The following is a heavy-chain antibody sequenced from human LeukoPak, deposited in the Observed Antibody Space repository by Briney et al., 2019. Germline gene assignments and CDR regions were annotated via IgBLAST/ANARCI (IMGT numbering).Heavy chain of an antibody. CDR2: ISYDGSNK. V-gene: IGHV3-30*14. D-gene: IGHD3-10*01. CDR3: AREGSGRGIIHY. CDR1: GFTFSSYA. Sequence: GGSLRLSCAASGFTFSSYAMHWVRQAPGKGLEWVAVISYDGSNKYYADSVKGRFIISRDNSKNTLYLQMNSLSAEDTAVYYCAREGSGRGIIHYWGQGTLVTVSS. J-gene: IGHJ4*02.